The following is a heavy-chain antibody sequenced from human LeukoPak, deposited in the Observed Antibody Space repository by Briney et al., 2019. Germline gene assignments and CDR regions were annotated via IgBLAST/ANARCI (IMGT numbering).Heavy chain of an antibody. V-gene: IGHV4-59*01. D-gene: IGHD3-22*01. Sequence: SETLSLTCTVSGGSISSYYWTWIRQPPGKRLEWIGNIYDSGNTGYKPSLKSRVTISIDTSQNQFSLKLSSVTAADTALYYCAGGLLPYYFDYWGQGTLVTVSS. CDR2: IYDSGNT. J-gene: IGHJ4*02. CDR3: AGGLLPYYFDY. CDR1: GGSISSYY.